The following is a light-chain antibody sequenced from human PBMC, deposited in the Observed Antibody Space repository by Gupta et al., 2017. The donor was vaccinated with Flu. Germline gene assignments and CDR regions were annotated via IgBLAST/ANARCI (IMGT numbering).Light chain of an antibody. Sequence: TGANVYINAYKCDSWNQGHPGKSPKHIINEMRYRLSGGSTRFTGSKSGNLTSLAISGVQADDEADYYCGSYGTVGVFGGGTKVTVL. V-gene: IGLV2-14*01. J-gene: IGLJ2*01. CDR3: GSYGTVGV. CDR1: NVYINAYKC. CDR2: EMR.